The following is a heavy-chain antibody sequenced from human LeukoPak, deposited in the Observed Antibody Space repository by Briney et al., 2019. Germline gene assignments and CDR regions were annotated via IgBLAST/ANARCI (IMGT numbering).Heavy chain of an antibody. Sequence: PGGSLRLSCAASGFTFSSYSMNWVRQAPGKGLEWVSSISSSSSYIYCADSVKGRFTISRDNAKNSLYLQMNSLRAEDTAVYYCARDRILHSSGWYGYWGQGTLVTVSS. D-gene: IGHD6-19*01. V-gene: IGHV3-21*01. CDR3: ARDRILHSSGWYGY. CDR2: ISSSSSYI. CDR1: GFTFSSYS. J-gene: IGHJ4*02.